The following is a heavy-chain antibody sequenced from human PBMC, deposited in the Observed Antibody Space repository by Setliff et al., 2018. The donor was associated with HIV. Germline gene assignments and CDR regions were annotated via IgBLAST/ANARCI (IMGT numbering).Heavy chain of an antibody. Sequence: SETLSLTCTVSRDSISSSYWTWIRQPPGQGLEWIGYVHHSGSTKYNASLRSRVTMSVDTSKNLFSLTLRSVTAADTAVYYCASAGPYCGDDCPYNWLTPWGQGNLVTVSS. D-gene: IGHD2-21*02. CDR3: ASAGPYCGDDCPYNWLTP. V-gene: IGHV4-59*01. CDR2: VHHSGST. J-gene: IGHJ5*02. CDR1: RDSISSSY.